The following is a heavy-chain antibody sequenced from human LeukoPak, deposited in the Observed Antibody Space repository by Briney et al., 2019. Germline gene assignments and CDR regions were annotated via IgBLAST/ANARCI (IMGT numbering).Heavy chain of an antibody. CDR1: GFTFSSYA. D-gene: IGHD3-22*01. J-gene: IGHJ4*02. CDR3: AKERHYYDSSGYYYYFDY. CDR2: ISGSGGST. V-gene: IGHV3-23*01. Sequence: QPGGSLRLSCAASGFTFSSYAMSWVRQAPGKGLEWVSAISGSGGSTYYADSVKGRFTISRDNSKNTLYLQMNSLRAEDTAVYYCAKERHYYDSSGYYYYFDYWGQGTLVTVSS.